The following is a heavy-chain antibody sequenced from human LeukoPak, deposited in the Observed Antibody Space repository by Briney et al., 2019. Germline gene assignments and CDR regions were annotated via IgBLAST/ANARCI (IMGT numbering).Heavy chain of an antibody. V-gene: IGHV6-1*01. D-gene: IGHD5-18*01. Sequence: SQTLSLTCAISGDSVSSNSAAWNWIRQSPSRGLEWLGRTYYRSKWYNDYAVSVKSRITINPDTSKNQFSLQLNSVTPEDTAVYYCARELQLWFRSDYYYYMDVWGKGTTVTVSS. CDR3: ARELQLWFRSDYYYYMDV. CDR2: TYYRSKWYN. CDR1: GDSVSSNSAA. J-gene: IGHJ6*03.